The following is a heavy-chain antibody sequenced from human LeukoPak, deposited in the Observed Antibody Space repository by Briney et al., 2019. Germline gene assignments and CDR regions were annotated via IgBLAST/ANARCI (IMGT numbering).Heavy chain of an antibody. CDR1: GYSISSGYY. Sequence: SETLSLTCSVSGYSISSGYYWGWIRQPPGKGLEWIGVVYRTGNAYYNPSLKSRVTISIDTSKNQFSLNLTSVTAADTAVYFCAKARGYGSGYFEYWGQGVLVPVSS. CDR2: VYRTGNA. J-gene: IGHJ4*02. V-gene: IGHV4-38-2*02. CDR3: AKARGYGSGYFEY. D-gene: IGHD3-10*01.